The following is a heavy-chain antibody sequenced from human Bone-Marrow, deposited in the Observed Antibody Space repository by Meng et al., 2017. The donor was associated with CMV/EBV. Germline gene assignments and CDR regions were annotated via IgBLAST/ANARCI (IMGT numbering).Heavy chain of an antibody. CDR1: GGSVSVGSYN. D-gene: IGHD2-2*01. CDR2: IYYRGST. Sequence: SETLSLTCTVPGGSVSVGSYNWSWIRQPPGKGLEWIGHIYYRGSTNYNPSLKGRVTIAVDTSKYQFSLKLSSVTAADTAMYYCARAFCSTTSCYWFSYYYGMDVWGQGTTVTVSS. CDR3: ARAFCSTTSCYWFSYYYGMDV. V-gene: IGHV4-61*01. J-gene: IGHJ6*02.